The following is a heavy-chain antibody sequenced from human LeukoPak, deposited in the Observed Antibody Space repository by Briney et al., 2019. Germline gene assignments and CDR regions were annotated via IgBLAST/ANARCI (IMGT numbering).Heavy chain of an antibody. V-gene: IGHV3-23*01. CDR1: GFTFSSYA. D-gene: IGHD3-22*01. J-gene: IGHJ6*02. CDR2: ISGSGGST. Sequence: GGSLRLSCEASGFTFSSYAMSWVRQAPGKGLEWVSAISGSGGSTYYADSVKGQFTISRDNSKNTLYLQMNSLRAEDTAVYYCAKDRVVVIAGANYYYGMDVWGQGTTVTVSS. CDR3: AKDRVVVIAGANYYYGMDV.